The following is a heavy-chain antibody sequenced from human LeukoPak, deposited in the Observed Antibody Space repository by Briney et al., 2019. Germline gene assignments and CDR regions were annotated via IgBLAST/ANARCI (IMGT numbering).Heavy chain of an antibody. Sequence: GGSLRLSCAASGFTFSSYAMHWVRQAPGKGVEGVAVISYDGSNKYYADSVKGRFTISRDNSKNTLYLQMNSLRAEDTAVYYCARAAPKYCSGGSCYGMDVWGKGTTVTVSS. CDR2: ISYDGSNK. D-gene: IGHD2-15*01. V-gene: IGHV3-30*04. CDR1: GFTFSSYA. J-gene: IGHJ6*04. CDR3: ARAAPKYCSGGSCYGMDV.